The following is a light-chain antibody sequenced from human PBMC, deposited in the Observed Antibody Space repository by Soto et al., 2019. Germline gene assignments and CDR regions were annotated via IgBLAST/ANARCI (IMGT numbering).Light chain of an antibody. V-gene: IGKV2-24*01. CDR2: KIS. CDR3: MQASQFPWT. J-gene: IGKJ1*01. Sequence: DVVLTQTPLSSPVTVGQPASISCRSSQSLVHSDGHTYLSWLHQRPGQPPRLLIYKISMRFSGVQVRFSGSGAGTDVTLKISSVESEDVGVYYCMQASQFPWTFGQVTKVEIK. CDR1: QSLVHSDGHTY.